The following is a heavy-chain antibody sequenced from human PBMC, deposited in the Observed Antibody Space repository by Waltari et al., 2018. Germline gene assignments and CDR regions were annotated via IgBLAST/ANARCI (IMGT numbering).Heavy chain of an antibody. CDR2: INHSGST. Sequence: QVQLQQWGAGLLKPSETLSLTCAVYGGSFSGYYWSWIRQPPGKGLEWIGEINHSGSTNYNPSLKSRVTISVDTSKNQCSLKLSSVTAADTAVYYCARGRSRFIAVAGVFDYWGQGTLVTVSS. D-gene: IGHD6-19*01. J-gene: IGHJ4*02. CDR1: GGSFSGYY. CDR3: ARGRSRFIAVAGVFDY. V-gene: IGHV4-34*01.